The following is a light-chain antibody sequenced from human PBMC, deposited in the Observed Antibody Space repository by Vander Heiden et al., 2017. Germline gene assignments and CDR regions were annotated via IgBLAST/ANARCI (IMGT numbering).Light chain of an antibody. CDR1: KSNIGSNY. Sequence: QSVLTQPPSASGTPGQRVTISCSGRKSNIGSNYVYWYQQLPGTAPKLLIYRNNERPSGDPDRFSGSKSGTSASLAISGLRSEDEADYYCAAWDDSLSGRVFGGGTRLTVL. CDR3: AAWDDSLSGRV. CDR2: RNN. V-gene: IGLV1-47*01. J-gene: IGLJ3*02.